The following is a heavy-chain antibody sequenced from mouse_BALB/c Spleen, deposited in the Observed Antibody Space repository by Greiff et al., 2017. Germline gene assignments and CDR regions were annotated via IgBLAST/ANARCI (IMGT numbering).Heavy chain of an antibody. CDR2: ISDGGSYT. D-gene: IGHD2-4*01. CDR3: ARGGTMIRAMDY. CDR1: GFTFSDYY. Sequence: EVHLVESGGGLVKPGGSLKLSCEASGFTFSDYYMYWVRQTPEKRLEWVATISDGGSYTYYPDSVKGRFTISRDNAKNNLYLQMSSLKSEDTAMYYCARGGTMIRAMDYWGQGTSVTVSS. J-gene: IGHJ4*01. V-gene: IGHV5-4*02.